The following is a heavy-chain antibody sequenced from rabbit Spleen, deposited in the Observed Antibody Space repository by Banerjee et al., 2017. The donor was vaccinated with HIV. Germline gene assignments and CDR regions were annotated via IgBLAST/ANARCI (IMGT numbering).Heavy chain of an antibody. CDR2: IDTGSSGST. D-gene: IGHD4-1*01. CDR3: ARETSSGWGVISFYFSL. Sequence: QEQLVESGGDLVKPGASLTLTCTASGFSFSGSYWICWVRQAPGKGLEWIACIDTGSSGSTYYASWAKGRFTISKASSTTVTLQMTSLTAADTATYFCARETSSGWGVISFYFSLWGPGTLVTVS. J-gene: IGHJ4*01. V-gene: IGHV1S45*01. CDR1: GFSFSGSYW.